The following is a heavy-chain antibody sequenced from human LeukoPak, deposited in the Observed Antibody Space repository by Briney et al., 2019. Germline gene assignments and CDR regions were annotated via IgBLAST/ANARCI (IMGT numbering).Heavy chain of an antibody. CDR3: ASHGPGWLLSYFDY. V-gene: IGHV4-34*01. CDR1: GGSFNEYH. J-gene: IGHJ4*02. CDR2: INRNGRT. D-gene: IGHD2-15*01. Sequence: NPSETLSLTCAVYGGSFNEYHWSRIRQPPGKRLEWIGEINRNGRTHYHPSLESRVTISVDTSKNQFSLKLSSVTAADTAVYYCASHGPGWLLSYFDYWGQGTLVTVSS.